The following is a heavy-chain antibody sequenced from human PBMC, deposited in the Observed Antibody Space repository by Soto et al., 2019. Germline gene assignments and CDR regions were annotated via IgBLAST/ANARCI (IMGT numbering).Heavy chain of an antibody. Sequence: SETLSLTCTVSGASISGFYWSWIRKSAGKGLEWIGRIYATGTTDYNPSLKSRVMMSVDTSKKQFSPKLRSVTAADTAVYYCVRDGTKTLRDWFDPWGQGISVTVS. J-gene: IGHJ5*02. V-gene: IGHV4-4*07. CDR2: IYATGTT. CDR3: VRDGTKTLRDWFDP. D-gene: IGHD1-1*01. CDR1: GASISGFY.